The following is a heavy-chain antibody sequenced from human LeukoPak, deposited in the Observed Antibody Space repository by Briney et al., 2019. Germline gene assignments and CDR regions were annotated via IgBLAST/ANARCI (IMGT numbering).Heavy chain of an antibody. J-gene: IGHJ6*03. Sequence: SETLSLTCTVSGGSISSGSYYWSWIRQPAGKGLEWIGRIYTSGSTNYNPSLKSRVTISVDTSKNQFSLKLSSVTAADTAVYYCARDQWSYYHYYYMDVWGKGTTVTVSS. D-gene: IGHD6-19*01. CDR2: IYTSGST. V-gene: IGHV4-61*02. CDR3: ARDQWSYYHYYYMDV. CDR1: GGSISSGSYY.